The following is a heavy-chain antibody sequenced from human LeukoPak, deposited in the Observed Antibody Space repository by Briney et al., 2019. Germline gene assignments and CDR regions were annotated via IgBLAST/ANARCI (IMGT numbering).Heavy chain of an antibody. CDR1: GGSISSYY. CDR2: INHSGST. Sequence: SETLSLTCTVSGGSISSYYWSWIRQPAGKGLEWIGEINHSGSTNYNPSLKSRVTISVDTSKNQFSLKLSSVTAADTAVYYCASTKKWLAFDIWGQGTMVTVSS. D-gene: IGHD6-19*01. V-gene: IGHV4-34*01. J-gene: IGHJ3*02. CDR3: ASTKKWLAFDI.